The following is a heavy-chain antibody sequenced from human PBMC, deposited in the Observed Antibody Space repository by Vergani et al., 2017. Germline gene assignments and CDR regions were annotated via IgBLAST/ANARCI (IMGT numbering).Heavy chain of an antibody. Sequence: EVQLVESGGGLVQPGGSLRLSCAASGFPFSSYEMNWVRQAPGTGLEWVSYISSSGSTLYYADSVKGRFTIARDNAKNSLYLQMNSLRAEDTAVYYCASGFYSLGVWGQGTTVTVSS. V-gene: IGHV3-48*03. CDR1: GFPFSSYE. J-gene: IGHJ6*02. CDR2: ISSSGSTL. D-gene: IGHD5-18*01. CDR3: ASGFYSLGV.